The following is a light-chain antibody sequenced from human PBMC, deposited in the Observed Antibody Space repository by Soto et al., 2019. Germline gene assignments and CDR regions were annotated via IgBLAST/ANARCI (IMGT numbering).Light chain of an antibody. V-gene: IGKV3-20*01. CDR3: QQYGSSPPWT. Sequence: EIVLTQSPGTLSLSPGERATRSCRASQSVRSSYLAWYQQKPGQAPRLLIYGASSRATGIPDRFSGSGSGTDFTLTISRLEPEDFAVYYCQQYGSSPPWTFGQGTKVEIK. CDR2: GAS. J-gene: IGKJ1*01. CDR1: QSVRSSY.